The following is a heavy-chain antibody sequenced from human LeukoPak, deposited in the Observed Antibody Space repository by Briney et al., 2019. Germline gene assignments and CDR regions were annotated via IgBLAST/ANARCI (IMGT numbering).Heavy chain of an antibody. CDR1: GYTLTELS. Sequence: ASVKVSCKVSGYTLTELSMHWVRQAPGNGGEWMGGFDPEDGETIYAQKFQGRVTMTEDTSTDTAYMELSSLRAEDTGVYYCLGAATGYWGQGTLVTVSS. J-gene: IGHJ4*02. D-gene: IGHD2-15*01. V-gene: IGHV1-24*01. CDR2: FDPEDGET. CDR3: LGAATGY.